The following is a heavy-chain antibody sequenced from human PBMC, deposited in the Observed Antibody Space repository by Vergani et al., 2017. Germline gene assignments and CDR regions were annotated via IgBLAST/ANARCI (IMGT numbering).Heavy chain of an antibody. V-gene: IGHV3-74*01. D-gene: IGHD4-17*01. CDR3: AXGIGDLPPYYYDYGMDV. Sequence: EVQLVESGGGLVQPGGSLRLSCAASGFTFSSYWMHWVRQAPGKGLGWVSRINSDGSSTSYADSVKGRFTISRDNAKNTLYLQMNSLRAEDTAVYYCAXGIGDLPPYYYDYGMDVWGQGTTVTVSS. CDR2: INSDGSST. J-gene: IGHJ6*02. CDR1: GFTFSSYW.